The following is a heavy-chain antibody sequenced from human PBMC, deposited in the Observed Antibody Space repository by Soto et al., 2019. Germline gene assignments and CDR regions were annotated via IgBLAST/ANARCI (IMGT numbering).Heavy chain of an antibody. D-gene: IGHD5-12*01. V-gene: IGHV1-69*13. J-gene: IGHJ4*02. CDR2: IVPVFGRP. CDR1: GGSFSNFG. Sequence: GSSVKVSCKASGGSFSNFGISWVRQAPGQGLEWMGGIVPVFGRPNYAQRFRGRLTITADESTSTGYMELISLRSEDTAVYYCAREGSGYTCGGKGNKVTVSS. CDR3: AREGSGYTC.